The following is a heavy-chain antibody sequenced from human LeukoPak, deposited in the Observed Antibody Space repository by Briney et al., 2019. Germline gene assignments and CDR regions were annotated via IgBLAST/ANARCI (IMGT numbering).Heavy chain of an antibody. CDR2: ISWNSGSI. V-gene: IGHV3-9*01. Sequence: GGSLRLSCAASGFTFGDYAMHWVRQAPGKGLEWVSGISWNSGSIGYADSVKGRFTISRDNALNSLYLQMNSLRAEDTALYYCTKDSSYSTSWFDYWGLGTLVTVSS. CDR3: TKDSSYSTSWFDY. CDR1: GFTFGDYA. J-gene: IGHJ4*02. D-gene: IGHD6-13*01.